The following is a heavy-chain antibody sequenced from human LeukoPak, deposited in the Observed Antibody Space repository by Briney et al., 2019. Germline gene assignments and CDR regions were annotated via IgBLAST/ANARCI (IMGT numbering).Heavy chain of an antibody. CDR1: GGSISSYY. CDR3: ARVQIPYYYGMDV. V-gene: IGHV4-4*07. CDR2: IYTSGST. J-gene: IGHJ6*02. Sequence: SSETLSLTCTVSGGSISSYYWSWIRRPAGKGLEWIGRIYTSGSTNYNPSLKSRVTMSVDTSKNQFSLKLSSVTAADTAAYYCARVQIPYYYGMDVWGQGTTVTVSS.